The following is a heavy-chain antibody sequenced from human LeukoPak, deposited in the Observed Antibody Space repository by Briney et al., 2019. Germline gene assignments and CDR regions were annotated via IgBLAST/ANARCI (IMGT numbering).Heavy chain of an antibody. J-gene: IGHJ6*02. CDR1: GFTFSSYS. V-gene: IGHV3-21*01. D-gene: IGHD6-6*01. CDR2: ISSSSSYI. Sequence: GGSLRLSCAASGFTFSSYSMNWVRQAPGKGLEWVSSISSSSSYIYYADSVKGRFTISRDNAKNSLYLQMNSLRAEDTAVYYCARRKIAARPNYYYGMDVWGQGTTVTVSS. CDR3: ARRKIAARPNYYYGMDV.